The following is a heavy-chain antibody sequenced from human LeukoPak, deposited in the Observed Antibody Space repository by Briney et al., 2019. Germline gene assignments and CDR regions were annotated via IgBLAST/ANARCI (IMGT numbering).Heavy chain of an antibody. CDR1: GGSFSGYY. Sequence: KPSETLSLTCAVYGGSFSGYYWSWIRQPPGKGLEWIGEINHSGSTNYNPSLKSRVTISVDTSKNQFSLKLSSVTAADTAVYYCARGGYCSSTSCYARVAQNDYWGQGTLVTVSS. D-gene: IGHD2-2*01. CDR3: ARGGYCSSTSCYARVAQNDY. V-gene: IGHV4-34*01. J-gene: IGHJ4*02. CDR2: INHSGST.